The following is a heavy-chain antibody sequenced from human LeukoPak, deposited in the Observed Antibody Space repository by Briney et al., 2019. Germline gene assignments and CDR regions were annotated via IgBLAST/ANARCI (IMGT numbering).Heavy chain of an antibody. J-gene: IGHJ4*02. V-gene: IGHV3-7*01. CDR2: IKQDGSEK. D-gene: IGHD3-22*01. CDR3: ATTSGTYYYDSSGYYASVQGLFDY. Sequence: GGSLRLSCAASGFTLSSYWMSWVRQAPGKGLEWVANIKQDGSEKYYVDSVKGRFTISRDNAKNSLYLQMNSLRAEDTAVYYCATTSGTYYYDSSGYYASVQGLFDYWGQGTLVTVSS. CDR1: GFTLSSYW.